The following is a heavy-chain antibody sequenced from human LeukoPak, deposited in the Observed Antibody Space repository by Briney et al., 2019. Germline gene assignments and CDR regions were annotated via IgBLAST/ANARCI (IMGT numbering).Heavy chain of an antibody. Sequence: GRSLRLSCAASGFTFRSYGMHWVRQAPGKGLEWVAVISSDGSSKNYADSMKGQFTIPRDNSKNTLFLQMNNLRAEDTAVYYCARDSPRLSGWLGHFDYWGQGTLVTVSS. J-gene: IGHJ4*02. D-gene: IGHD6-19*01. CDR1: GFTFRSYG. CDR3: ARDSPRLSGWLGHFDY. V-gene: IGHV3-30*03. CDR2: ISSDGSSK.